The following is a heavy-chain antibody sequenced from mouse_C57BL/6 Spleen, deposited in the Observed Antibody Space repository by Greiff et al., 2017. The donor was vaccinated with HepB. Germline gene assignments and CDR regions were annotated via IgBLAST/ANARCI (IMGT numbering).Heavy chain of an antibody. CDR2: IDPETGGT. Sequence: QVQLQQPGAELVRPGASVTLSCKASGYTFTDYEMHWVKQTPVHGLEWIGAIDPETGGTAYNQKFKGKAILTADKSSSTAYMELRSLTSEDSAVYYCTRGRELLRCFDYWGQGTTLTVSS. CDR1: GYTFTDYE. CDR3: TRGRELLRCFDY. D-gene: IGHD1-1*01. V-gene: IGHV1-15*01. J-gene: IGHJ2*01.